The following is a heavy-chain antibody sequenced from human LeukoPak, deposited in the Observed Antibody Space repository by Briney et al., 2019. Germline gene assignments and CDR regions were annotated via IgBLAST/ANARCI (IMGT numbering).Heavy chain of an antibody. CDR2: INHSGST. D-gene: IGHD1-26*01. Sequence: SETLSLTCTVSGGSISSYYWSWIRQPPGKGLEWIGEINHSGSTNYNPSLKSRVTISVDTSKNQFSLKLSSVTAADTAVYYCARVVRGWFDPWGQGTLVTVSS. J-gene: IGHJ5*02. V-gene: IGHV4-34*01. CDR3: ARVVRGWFDP. CDR1: GGSISSYY.